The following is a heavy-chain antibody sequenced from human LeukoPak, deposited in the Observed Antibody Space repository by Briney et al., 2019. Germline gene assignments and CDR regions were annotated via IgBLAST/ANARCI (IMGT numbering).Heavy chain of an antibody. J-gene: IGHJ4*02. CDR1: GFTFSSYG. CDR2: ISGSGETT. Sequence: GGSLRLSCAASGFTFSSYGMTWLRQTPAKGLEWVSAISGSGETTYYSDSVKGRFTISRDNSKNTLFLQMNSLEVEDAAMYYCAKTHGYFDQWGQGTLVAVSS. V-gene: IGHV3-23*01. CDR3: AKTHGYFDQ. D-gene: IGHD3-22*01.